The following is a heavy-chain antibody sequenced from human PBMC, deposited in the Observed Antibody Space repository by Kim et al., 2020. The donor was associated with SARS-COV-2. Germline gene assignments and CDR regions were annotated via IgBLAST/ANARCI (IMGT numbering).Heavy chain of an antibody. J-gene: IGHJ6*02. D-gene: IGHD6-19*01. CDR2: ITYDGSNK. V-gene: IGHV3-30*18. CDR1: GFTFSNYG. CDR3: AKELPPGYSRGWSYYYYGMDV. Sequence: GGSLRLSCAASGFTFSNYGMHWVRQAPGKGLEWVAVITYDGSNKYYADSVKGRFTISRDNSKNTLYLQMNSLRAEDTAVYYCAKELPPGYSRGWSYYYYGMDVWGQGTTVTVSS.